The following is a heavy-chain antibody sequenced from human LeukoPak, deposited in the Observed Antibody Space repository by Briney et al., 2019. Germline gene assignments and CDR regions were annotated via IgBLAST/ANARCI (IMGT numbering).Heavy chain of an antibody. Sequence: SETLSLTCTVSGGSISSYYWSWIRQPAGKGLEWIGRIYTSGSTNYNPSLKSRVTMSVDTSKNQFSLKLSSVTAADTAVYYCARDLFVASSLFFDYWGQGTLVTVFS. V-gene: IGHV4-4*07. CDR2: IYTSGST. CDR1: GGSISSYY. J-gene: IGHJ4*02. D-gene: IGHD6-13*01. CDR3: ARDLFVASSLFFDY.